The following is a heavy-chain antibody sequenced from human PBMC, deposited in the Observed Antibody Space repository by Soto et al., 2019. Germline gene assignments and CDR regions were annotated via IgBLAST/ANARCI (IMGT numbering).Heavy chain of an antibody. CDR1: GYTFTGYY. V-gene: IGHV1-2*02. CDR2: INPNSGGT. CDR3: ARVWVGASAGGMDV. J-gene: IGHJ6*02. D-gene: IGHD1-26*01. Sequence: GASVKVSCKASGYTFTGYYISWVRQAPGQGLEWMGWINPNSGGTNFAQNFQGRVTLTRDKSISTAYMDLSRLISDDTAVYYCARVWVGASAGGMDVWGQGTTVTVSS.